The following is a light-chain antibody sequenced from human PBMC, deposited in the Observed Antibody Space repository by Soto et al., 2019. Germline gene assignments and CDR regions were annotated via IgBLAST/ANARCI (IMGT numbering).Light chain of an antibody. CDR1: QDISYY. J-gene: IGKJ1*01. Sequence: DIQMTQSPSSLSASVGDRVTITCRASQDISYYLSWYQQKPGKVPKLLIYTSSTLQSGVPSRFSGSGSGTVFTLTISSLQREDFATYFCQQSYSSSWTFGPGTKVAI. CDR3: QQSYSSSWT. V-gene: IGKV1-39*01. CDR2: TSS.